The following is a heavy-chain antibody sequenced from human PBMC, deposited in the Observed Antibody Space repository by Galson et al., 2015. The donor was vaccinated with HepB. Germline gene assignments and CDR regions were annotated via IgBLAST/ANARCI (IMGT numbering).Heavy chain of an antibody. CDR3: ATSSVYCGGDCYTSNWFEP. CDR1: GYTFTDYY. Sequence: VKVSCKVSGYTFTDYYMHWGQQAPGKGLEWMGVVDPEDGETVYAEKFQGRVTISADTSTDTTYMELSSLRSDDTAVYYCATSSVYCGGDCYTSNWFEPWGQGTLVTVSS. J-gene: IGHJ5*02. D-gene: IGHD2-21*02. V-gene: IGHV1-69-2*01. CDR2: VDPEDGET.